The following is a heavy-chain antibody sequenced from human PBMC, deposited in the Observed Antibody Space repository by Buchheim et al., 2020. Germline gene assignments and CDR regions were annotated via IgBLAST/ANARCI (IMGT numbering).Heavy chain of an antibody. CDR2: IKQDGSEK. D-gene: IGHD6-19*01. V-gene: IGHV3-7*01. CDR1: GFTFSSYW. CDR3: ARRSGRHQQWVLPLYFDY. J-gene: IGHJ4*02. Sequence: EVQLVESGGGLVQPGGSLRLSCAASGFTFSSYWMSWVRQAPGKGLEWVANIKQDGSEKYYVDSVKGRFTISGDNAKNSLYLQMNSLRAEDTAVYYCARRSGRHQQWVLPLYFDYWGQGTL.